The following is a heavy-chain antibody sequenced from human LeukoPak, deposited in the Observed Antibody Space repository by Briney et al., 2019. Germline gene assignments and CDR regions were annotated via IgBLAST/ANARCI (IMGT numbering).Heavy chain of an antibody. CDR2: IYYSGST. CDR1: GGSISSYY. V-gene: IGHV4-59*01. CDR3: ARDASGYSSSFDAFDI. J-gene: IGHJ3*02. Sequence: SETLSLTCTVSGGSISSYYWSWIRQPPGKGLEWIGYIYYSGSTNYNPSLKSRVTISVDTSKNQFSLKVNSVTAADTAVYYCARDASGYSSSFDAFDIWGQGTMVTVSS. D-gene: IGHD6-13*01.